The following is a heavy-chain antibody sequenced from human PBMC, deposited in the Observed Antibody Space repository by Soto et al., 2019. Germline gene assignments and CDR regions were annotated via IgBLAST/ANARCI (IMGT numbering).Heavy chain of an antibody. CDR3: AREGYYYDSSGYNDAFDI. D-gene: IGHD3-22*01. CDR2: INPSGGST. CDR1: GYTFTSYY. V-gene: IGHV1-46*01. Sequence: GAAVKVSCKASGYTFTSYYMHWVRQAPGQGLEWMGIINPSGGSTSYAQKFQGRVTMTRDTSTSTVYMELSSLRSEDTAVYYCAREGYYYDSSGYNDAFDIWGQGTMVTVSS. J-gene: IGHJ3*02.